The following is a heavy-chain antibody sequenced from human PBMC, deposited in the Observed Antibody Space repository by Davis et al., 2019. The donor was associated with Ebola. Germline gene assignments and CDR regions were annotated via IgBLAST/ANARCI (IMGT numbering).Heavy chain of an antibody. V-gene: IGHV3-48*04. Sequence: GESLKISCAASGFTFSSYSMNWVRQAPGKGLEWVSYINTGGGSFFYGDSVKGRFTISRDYAKNSLFLQMNSLRAEDTAVYYCATTPQYSSGQNKPFDYWGQGTLVTVSS. CDR2: INTGGGSF. CDR1: GFTFSSYS. J-gene: IGHJ4*02. CDR3: ATTPQYSSGQNKPFDY. D-gene: IGHD6-19*01.